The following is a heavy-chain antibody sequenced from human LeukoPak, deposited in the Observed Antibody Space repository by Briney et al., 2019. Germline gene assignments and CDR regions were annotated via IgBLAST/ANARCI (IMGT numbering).Heavy chain of an antibody. Sequence: PGGSLRLSCAASGFTVSSNYMSWVRQAPGKGLEWVSVIYSGGSAYYADSVKGRFTISRDNSKNTLYLQMNSLRAEDTAVYYCARDKDDAFDIWGQGTMVTVSS. V-gene: IGHV3-53*01. CDR3: ARDKDDAFDI. J-gene: IGHJ3*02. CDR1: GFTVSSNY. CDR2: IYSGGSA.